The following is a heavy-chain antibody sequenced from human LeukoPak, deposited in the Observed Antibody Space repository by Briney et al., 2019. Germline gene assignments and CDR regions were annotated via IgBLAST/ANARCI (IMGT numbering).Heavy chain of an antibody. J-gene: IGHJ4*02. D-gene: IGHD2-8*01. CDR3: ARDRCTNGVCYTFAY. V-gene: IGHV3-48*01. CDR1: RFTFSTYS. CDR2: ISSSGSTI. Sequence: GGSLRLSCAASRFTFSTYSMNWVRQAPGKRLEWVSYISSSGSTIYYADSVKGRFTISRDNAKNSLFLQINSLRAEDTAVYYCARDRCTNGVCYTFAYWGQGTLVTVSS.